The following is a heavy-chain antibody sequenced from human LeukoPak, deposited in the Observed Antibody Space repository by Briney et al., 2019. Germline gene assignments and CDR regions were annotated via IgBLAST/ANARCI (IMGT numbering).Heavy chain of an antibody. CDR2: MDTKSGNT. CDR1: GYSLTCCD. V-gene: IGHV1-8*01. D-gene: IGHD2-2*01. J-gene: IGHJ6*02. CDR3: ARFSRYCSSTSCYLYGMDV. Sequence: ASVKVSCKDYGYSLTCCDISWARHATALELEWMRWMDTKSGNTGYAQKFQGRVTMTSTTSRSTAYMELSSLRSEDTALYYCARFSRYCSSTSCYLYGMDVWGQGSTVTFS.